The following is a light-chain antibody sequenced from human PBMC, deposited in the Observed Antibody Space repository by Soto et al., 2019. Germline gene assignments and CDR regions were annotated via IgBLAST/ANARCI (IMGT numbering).Light chain of an antibody. CDR2: KAS. J-gene: IGKJ1*01. Sequence: SQRTQSHSTLSGSVVGRDPITCRASQTISSWLAWYQQKPGKAPKLLIYKASTLKSGVPSRFSGSGSGTEFTLTISSLQPDDFATYYCQHYNSYSEAFGQGSKVDI. V-gene: IGKV1-5*03. CDR1: QTISSW. CDR3: QHYNSYSEA.